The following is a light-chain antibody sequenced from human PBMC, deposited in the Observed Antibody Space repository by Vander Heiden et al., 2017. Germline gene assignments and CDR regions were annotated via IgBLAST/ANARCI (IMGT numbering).Light chain of an antibody. Sequence: SYALTQPPSVSVSPGQTARITCSGDALPKKYAYWYQQKSGQAPVLVIYEDNKRPSGIPERFSGSSSGTMATLTISGAQVEDEADYYCYSTDSSGNHRVFGGGTKLTVL. CDR2: EDN. CDR1: ALPKKY. CDR3: YSTDSSGNHRV. V-gene: IGLV3-10*01. J-gene: IGLJ3*02.